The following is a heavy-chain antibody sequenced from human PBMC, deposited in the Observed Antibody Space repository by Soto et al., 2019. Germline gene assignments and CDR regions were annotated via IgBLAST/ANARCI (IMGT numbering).Heavy chain of an antibody. V-gene: IGHV1-69*12. CDR1: GGTFSSYA. CDR2: IIPIFGTA. J-gene: IGHJ4*02. CDR3: ASHYDSSGYYYRGLDY. D-gene: IGHD3-22*01. Sequence: QVQLVQSGAEVKKPGSSVKVSCKASGGTFSSYAISWVRQAPGQGLEWMGGIIPIFGTADYAQKFQGRVNMTAXXXTXXGNMALSSLSPEDTAVYYCASHYDSSGYYYRGLDYWGQGTLVTVSS.